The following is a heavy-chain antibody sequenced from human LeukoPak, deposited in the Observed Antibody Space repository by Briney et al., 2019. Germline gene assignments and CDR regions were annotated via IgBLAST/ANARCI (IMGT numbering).Heavy chain of an antibody. D-gene: IGHD3-10*01. J-gene: IGHJ5*02. Sequence: GASVKVSCKASGYTFTSYAMHWVRQAPGQRLEWMGWINAGNGNTKYSQKFQGRVTITRDTSASTAYMELSSLRSEDTAVYYCARDPTSYYYGSGSYYHNWFDPWGQGTLVTVSS. CDR1: GYTFTSYA. CDR2: INAGNGNT. V-gene: IGHV1-3*01. CDR3: ARDPTSYYYGSGSYYHNWFDP.